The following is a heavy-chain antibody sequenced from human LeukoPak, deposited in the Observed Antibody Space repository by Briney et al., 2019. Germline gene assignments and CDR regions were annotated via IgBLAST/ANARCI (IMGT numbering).Heavy chain of an antibody. Sequence: MPGESLKISCKGSGYSFTCYWIGWVRQMPGKGLEYMGIIHPGDSDTRYSPSFQGQVTISVDRSSSTAYLQWSRLKASDTAMYYCATHPGGLQSGFDNWGQGTLVTVSS. J-gene: IGHJ4*02. CDR3: ATHPGGLQSGFDN. D-gene: IGHD5-24*01. V-gene: IGHV5-51*01. CDR1: GYSFTCYW. CDR2: IHPGDSDT.